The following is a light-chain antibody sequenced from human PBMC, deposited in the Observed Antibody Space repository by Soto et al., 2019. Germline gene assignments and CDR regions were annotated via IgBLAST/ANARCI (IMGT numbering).Light chain of an antibody. CDR3: QQYNSYSWT. J-gene: IGKJ1*01. Sequence: DIQLAQSPWTLSASVGDRVTITCRASQSISSWLAWYQQKPGKAPKLLIYDASSLESGVPSRFSGSGSGTEFTLTISSLQPDDFATYYCQQYNSYSWTFGQGTKVDNK. CDR2: DAS. V-gene: IGKV1-5*01. CDR1: QSISSW.